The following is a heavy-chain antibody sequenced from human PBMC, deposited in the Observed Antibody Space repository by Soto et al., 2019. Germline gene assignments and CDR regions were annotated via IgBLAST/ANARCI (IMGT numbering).Heavy chain of an antibody. CDR2: ISYDGSNK. CDR1: GFTFSSYG. Sequence: GSLRLSCAASGFTFSSYGMHWVRQAPGKGLEWVAVISYDGSNKYYADSVKGRFTISRDNSKNTLYLQMNSLRAEDTAVYYCAKDGYSEGMDVWGQGTTVTVSS. D-gene: IGHD5-18*01. CDR3: AKDGYSEGMDV. V-gene: IGHV3-30*18. J-gene: IGHJ6*02.